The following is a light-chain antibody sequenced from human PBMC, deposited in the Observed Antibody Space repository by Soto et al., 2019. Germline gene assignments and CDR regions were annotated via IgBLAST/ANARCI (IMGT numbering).Light chain of an antibody. CDR2: AAS. J-gene: IGKJ5*01. CDR1: HSVIYN. V-gene: IGKV3-15*01. Sequence: EILMTQSPATLSLSPGEIATLSCGSSHSVIYNVAWYQQRPGQAPRLLIYAASARATGIPTRFSGSGSGTEFTLTVSSLQSEDFAVYYCQQYNNWPPITFGQGTRLEIK. CDR3: QQYNNWPPIT.